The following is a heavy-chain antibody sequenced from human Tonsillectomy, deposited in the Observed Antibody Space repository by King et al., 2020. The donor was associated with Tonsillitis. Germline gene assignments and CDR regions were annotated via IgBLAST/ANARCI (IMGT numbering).Heavy chain of an antibody. CDR2: ISYDGSNK. Sequence: VQLVESGGGVVQPGRSLRLSCAASGFTFSSYGMHWVRQAPGKGLEWVAVISYDGSNKYYADSVKGRFTISRDNSKNTLYLQMNSLRAEDTAVYCCAKDRHYGDYFDYWGQGTLVTVSS. D-gene: IGHD4-17*01. CDR1: GFTFSSYG. V-gene: IGHV3-30*18. CDR3: AKDRHYGDYFDY. J-gene: IGHJ4*02.